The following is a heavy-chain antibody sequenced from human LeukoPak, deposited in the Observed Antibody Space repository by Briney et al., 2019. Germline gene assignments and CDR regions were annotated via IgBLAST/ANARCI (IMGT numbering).Heavy chain of an antibody. V-gene: IGHV4-30-2*02. Sequence: PSQTLSLTCAVSGGSISSGGYSWSWIRQPPGKGLEWIGYIYHSGSTYYNPSLKSRVTISVDTSKNQFSLKLSSVTAADTAVYYCASSGTGGPLDYWGQGTLVTVSS. CDR2: IYHSGST. D-gene: IGHD2-8*02. J-gene: IGHJ4*02. CDR3: ASSGTGGPLDY. CDR1: GGSISSGGYS.